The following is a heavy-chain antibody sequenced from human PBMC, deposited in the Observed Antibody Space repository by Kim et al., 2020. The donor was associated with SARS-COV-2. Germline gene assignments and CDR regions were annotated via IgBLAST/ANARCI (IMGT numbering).Heavy chain of an antibody. D-gene: IGHD3-10*01. CDR2: INPSGGST. CDR1: GYTFTSYY. Sequence: ASVKVSCKASGYTFTSYYMHWVRQAPGQGLEWMGIINPSGGSTSYAQKFQGRVTMTRDTSTSTVYMELSSLRSEDTAVYYCARAMVRGDNKNRKYYYYYYGMDVWGQGTTVTVSS. J-gene: IGHJ6*02. CDR3: ARAMVRGDNKNRKYYYYYYGMDV. V-gene: IGHV1-46*01.